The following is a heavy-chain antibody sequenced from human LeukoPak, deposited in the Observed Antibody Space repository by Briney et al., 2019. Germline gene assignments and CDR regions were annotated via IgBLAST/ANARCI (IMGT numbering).Heavy chain of an antibody. Sequence: SETLSLTCTVSSGSISSYYWSWIRQPPGKGLEWIGYVFYSGSTNYNPSLKSRVTISVDTSENQFSLKLSSVTAADTAVYYCARVPRAIFGVISFFDYWGQGTLVTVSS. D-gene: IGHD3-3*01. CDR1: SGSISSYY. CDR2: VFYSGST. V-gene: IGHV4-59*01. J-gene: IGHJ4*02. CDR3: ARVPRAIFGVISFFDY.